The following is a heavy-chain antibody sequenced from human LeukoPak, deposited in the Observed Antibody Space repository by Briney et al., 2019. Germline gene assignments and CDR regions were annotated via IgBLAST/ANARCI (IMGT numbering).Heavy chain of an antibody. CDR1: GYTFTNYD. Sequence: ASVKVSCKASGYTFTNYDINWVRQATGHGLEWIGWMNPDSGNTGSAQKFQGRVTMTSDISVSTAYMELGSLKSDDTAVYYCARGVLGAVLYWGQGTLVTVPS. V-gene: IGHV1-8*01. J-gene: IGHJ4*02. CDR3: ARGVLGAVLY. D-gene: IGHD1-26*01. CDR2: MNPDSGNT.